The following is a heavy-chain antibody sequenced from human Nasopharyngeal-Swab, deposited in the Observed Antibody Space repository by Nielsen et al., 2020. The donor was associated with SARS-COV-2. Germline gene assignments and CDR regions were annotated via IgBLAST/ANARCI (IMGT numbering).Heavy chain of an antibody. V-gene: IGHV3-23*01. CDR2: ISGSGGST. CDR3: AKDTTGFGELSPCY. D-gene: IGHD3-10*01. Sequence: GGSLRLSCAASGFTFSNYSMNWVRQAPGKGLEWVSAISGSGGSTYYADSVKGRFTISRDNSKNTLYLQMNSLRAEDTAVYYCAKDTTGFGELSPCYWGQGTLVTVSS. J-gene: IGHJ4*02. CDR1: GFTFSNYS.